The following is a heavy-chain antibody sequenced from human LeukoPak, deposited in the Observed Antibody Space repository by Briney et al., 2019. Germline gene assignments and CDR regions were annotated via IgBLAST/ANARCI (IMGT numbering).Heavy chain of an antibody. V-gene: IGHV3-13*01. CDR1: GFTFSTSD. J-gene: IGHJ6*02. Sequence: GGSLRLSCVASGFTFSTSDMHWVRQAPGKGLEWVSVIGTAGDTYYADSVKGRFTISRENAKNSLYLQMNSLRAGDTAVYYCARGSVRVGMDVWGQGTTVTVSS. CDR3: ARGSVRVGMDV. CDR2: IGTAGDT. D-gene: IGHD6-13*01.